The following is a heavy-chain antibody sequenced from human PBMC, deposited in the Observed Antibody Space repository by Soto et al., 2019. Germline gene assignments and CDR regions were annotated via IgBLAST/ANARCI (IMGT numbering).Heavy chain of an antibody. CDR2: ISSSSSYI. V-gene: IGHV3-21*01. CDR3: ARELRGSSWDYYYYYGMDV. J-gene: IGHJ6*02. D-gene: IGHD1-26*01. Sequence: PXVSLRLSCAASGFTFSSYSMNWVRQAPGKGLEWVSPISSSSSYIYYADSVKGRFTISRDNAKNSLYLQMNSLRAEDTAVYYCARELRGSSWDYYYYYGMDVWGQGTTVTVSS. CDR1: GFTFSSYS.